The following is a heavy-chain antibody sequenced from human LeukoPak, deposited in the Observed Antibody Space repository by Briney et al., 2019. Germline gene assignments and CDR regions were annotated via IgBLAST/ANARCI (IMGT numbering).Heavy chain of an antibody. CDR2: IYSGGST. CDR1: GFTVSSNY. V-gene: IGHV3-53*01. J-gene: IGHJ4*02. Sequence: PGGSLRLSCAASGFTVSSNYMSWVRQAPGKGLEWVSVIYSGGSTYYADSVKGRFTISGDNSKNTLYLQMNSLRAEDTAVYYCARGHMVRIGLFDYWGQGTLVTVSS. D-gene: IGHD3-10*01. CDR3: ARGHMVRIGLFDY.